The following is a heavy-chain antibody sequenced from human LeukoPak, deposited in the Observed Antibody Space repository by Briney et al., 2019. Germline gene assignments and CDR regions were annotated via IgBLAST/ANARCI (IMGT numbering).Heavy chain of an antibody. D-gene: IGHD5-12*01. V-gene: IGHV4-4*07. Sequence: SSETLSLTCTVSGGSISSYYWSWIRQPAGKGLEWIGRIYTSGSTNYNPSLKSRVTMSVDTSKNQFSLKLSSVTAADTAVYYCARHLRGYSGYDLYWYFDLWGRGTLVTVSS. CDR2: IYTSGST. CDR1: GGSISSYY. CDR3: ARHLRGYSGYDLYWYFDL. J-gene: IGHJ2*01.